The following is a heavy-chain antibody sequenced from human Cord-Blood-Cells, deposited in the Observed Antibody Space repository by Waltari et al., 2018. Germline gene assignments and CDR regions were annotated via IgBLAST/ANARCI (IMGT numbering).Heavy chain of an antibody. J-gene: IGHJ6*02. D-gene: IGHD3-9*01. CDR3: ARRLAYYYYYGMDV. Sequence: QVQLVESGGGVVQPGRSLRLSCAASGFTFSSYAMHWVRQAPGKGREWVAVIAYDGSNKYYADSVKGRFTISRDNAKNTLYLQMNSRRADDTAVYYWARRLAYYYYYGMDVWGQETTVTVSS. V-gene: IGHV3-30*04. CDR1: GFTFSSYA. CDR2: IAYDGSNK.